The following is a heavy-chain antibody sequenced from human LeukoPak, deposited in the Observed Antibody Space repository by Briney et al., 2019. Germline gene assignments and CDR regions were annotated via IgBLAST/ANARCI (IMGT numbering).Heavy chain of an antibody. CDR3: ARGGVTPYYYYGMDV. CDR1: GGSISSYY. CDR2: IYYNGST. D-gene: IGHD2-21*02. J-gene: IGHJ6*02. Sequence: SETLSLTCTVSGGSISSYYWSWIRQPPGKGLEWIGYIYYNGSTNYNPSLKSRVTISVDTSKNQFSLKLSSVTAADTAVYYCARGGVTPYYYYGMDVWGQGTTVTVSS. V-gene: IGHV4-59*01.